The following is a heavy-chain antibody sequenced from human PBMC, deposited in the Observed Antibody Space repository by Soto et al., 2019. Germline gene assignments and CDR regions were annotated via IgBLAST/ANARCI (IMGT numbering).Heavy chain of an antibody. CDR2: IYYSGST. V-gene: IGHV4-61*01. CDR1: GGSVSSGSYY. Sequence: TSETLSLTCNVSGGSVSSGSYYWSWIRQPPGKGLEWIGYIYYSGSTNYNPSLKSRVTISVDTSKNQFSLKLSSVTAADTAVYYCARVSYYYDSSGYPDLDYWGQGTLVTVSS. CDR3: ARVSYYYDSSGYPDLDY. J-gene: IGHJ4*02. D-gene: IGHD3-22*01.